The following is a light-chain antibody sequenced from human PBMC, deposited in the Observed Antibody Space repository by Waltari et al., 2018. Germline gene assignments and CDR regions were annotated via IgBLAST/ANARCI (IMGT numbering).Light chain of an antibody. CDR2: AAS. J-gene: IGKJ1*01. CDR1: ESISKY. Sequence: VLTQSPGTLSLSPGEIPTLSCRASESISKYLAWYQQRPGQAPRLLIYAASNRATGVPDRFSGGGSGTDFSLTISRLEPEDFAVYYCQMYVRLPVTFGQGTKVEIK. V-gene: IGKV3-20*01. CDR3: QMYVRLPVT.